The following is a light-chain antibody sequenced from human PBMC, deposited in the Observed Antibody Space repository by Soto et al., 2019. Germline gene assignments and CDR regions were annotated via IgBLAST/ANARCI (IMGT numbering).Light chain of an antibody. Sequence: DIVMTQSPDSLAVSLGERATINCKSSQSVLYSSNNKNYLAWYQQKPGQPPKLLIYGASTRESGVPDRFSGSGYGTDFTLTISSLQAEDVAVYYCQQYYSTPPYTFGQGTRLEIK. CDR1: QSVLYSSNNKNY. V-gene: IGKV4-1*01. J-gene: IGKJ2*01. CDR2: GAS. CDR3: QQYYSTPPYT.